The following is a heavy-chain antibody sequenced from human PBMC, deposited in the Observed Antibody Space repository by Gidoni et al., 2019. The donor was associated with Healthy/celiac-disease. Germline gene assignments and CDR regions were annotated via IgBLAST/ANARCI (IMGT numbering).Heavy chain of an antibody. CDR1: GFTFSSYA. CDR3: AKDRLDVFDY. J-gene: IGHJ4*02. V-gene: IGHV3-23*01. CDR2: ISGSGGRT. Sequence: EVQLLESVGGLVQPGGSLRLSCAASGFTFSSYAMSWVRQAPGKGLEWVSDISGSGGRTYYADSVKGRFTSSRDNSKNTLYLQMNSLRAEDTAVYYCAKDRLDVFDYWGQGTLVTVSA. D-gene: IGHD1-1*01.